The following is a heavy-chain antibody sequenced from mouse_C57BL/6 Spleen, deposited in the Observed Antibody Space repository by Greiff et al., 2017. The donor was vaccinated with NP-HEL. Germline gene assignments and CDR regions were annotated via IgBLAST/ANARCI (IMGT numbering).Heavy chain of an antibody. CDR2: ISSGSSTI. Sequence: EVMLVESGGGLVKPGGSLKLSCAASGFTFSDYGMHWVRQAPEKGLEWVAYISSGSSTIYYADTVKGRFTISRDNAKNTLFLQMTSLRSEDTAMYYCARGYYGSYYAMDYWGQGTSVTVSS. V-gene: IGHV5-17*01. CDR3: ARGYYGSYYAMDY. D-gene: IGHD1-1*01. J-gene: IGHJ4*01. CDR1: GFTFSDYG.